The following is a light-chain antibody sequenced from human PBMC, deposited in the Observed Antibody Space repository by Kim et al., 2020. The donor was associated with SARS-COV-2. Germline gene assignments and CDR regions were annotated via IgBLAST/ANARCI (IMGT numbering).Light chain of an antibody. J-gene: IGLJ2*01. Sequence: SYELTQPPSLSVAPGTTARITCGGNNIGTKSVHWYHQKPGQAPLLVIFYDSDRPSGIPERFSGSNSGNTATPTISGVEAGDEADYFCQLWDSSSDQWIFGGGTQLTVL. V-gene: IGLV3-21*01. CDR2: YDS. CDR1: NIGTKS. CDR3: QLWDSSSDQWI.